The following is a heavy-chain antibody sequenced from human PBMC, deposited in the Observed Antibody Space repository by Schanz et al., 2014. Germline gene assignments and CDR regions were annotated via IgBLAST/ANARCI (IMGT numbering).Heavy chain of an antibody. Sequence: QVQLVQSGAEVKKPGASVKVSCKASGYTFTSYYMHWVRQAPGQGLEWMGIINPSGGSTSYAQNFQGRLTVTRDTSTSTVNMELSSLRSEDTAVYYCARGGFFDSTSCSGLDAYDVWSQGTLVTVSS. D-gene: IGHD2-2*01. CDR3: ARGGFFDSTSCSGLDAYDV. V-gene: IGHV1-46*03. J-gene: IGHJ3*01. CDR1: GYTFTSYY. CDR2: INPSGGST.